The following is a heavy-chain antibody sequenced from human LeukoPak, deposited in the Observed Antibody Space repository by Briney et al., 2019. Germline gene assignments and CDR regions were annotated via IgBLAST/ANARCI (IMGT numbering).Heavy chain of an antibody. CDR2: ISGSGGST. Sequence: RPGGSLRHSCAASGFTFSSYAMSWVRQAPGKGLEWVSAISGSGGSTYYADSVKGRFTISRDNSKNTLYLQMNSLRAEDTAVYYCAKDCSGYCTNGVCYSLDWGQGTLVTVSS. J-gene: IGHJ4*02. CDR3: AKDCSGYCTNGVCYSLD. CDR1: GFTFSSYA. V-gene: IGHV3-23*01. D-gene: IGHD2-8*01.